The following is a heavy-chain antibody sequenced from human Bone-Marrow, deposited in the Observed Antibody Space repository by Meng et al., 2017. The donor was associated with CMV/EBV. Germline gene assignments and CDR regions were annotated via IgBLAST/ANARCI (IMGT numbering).Heavy chain of an antibody. CDR3: ASGGWYSDWYFDL. CDR2: IYYSGNT. D-gene: IGHD6-19*01. J-gene: IGHJ2*01. Sequence: GSLRLSCTVSGGSISSYYWSWIRQPPGKGLEWIGYIYYSGNTNYNPSLKSRVTISVDTSKNQFSLKLSSVTAADTAVYYCASGGWYSDWYFDLWGRGTLVTVSS. CDR1: GGSISSYY. V-gene: IGHV4-59*01.